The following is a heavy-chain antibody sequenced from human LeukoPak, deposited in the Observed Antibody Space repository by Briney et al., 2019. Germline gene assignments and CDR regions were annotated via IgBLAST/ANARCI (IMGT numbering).Heavy chain of an antibody. Sequence: GGSLRLSCAASGFTVSSNYMSWVRQAPGKGLEWVSVIYSGGNTYYADSVKGRFTISRDNSKNTLYLQMNSLRAEDTAVYYCARGSSTHGEYYFDYWGQGTLVTVSS. CDR2: IYSGGNT. D-gene: IGHD2-2*01. V-gene: IGHV3-53*01. CDR1: GFTVSSNY. J-gene: IGHJ4*02. CDR3: ARGSSTHGEYYFDY.